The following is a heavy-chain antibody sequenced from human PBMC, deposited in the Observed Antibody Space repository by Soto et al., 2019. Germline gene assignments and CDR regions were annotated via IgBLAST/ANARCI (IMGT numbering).Heavy chain of an antibody. Sequence: GASVKVSCKASGGTFSSYAISWVRKAPGQGLEWMGWIIPIFGTANYAQKFQGRVTITADESTSTAYMELSSLRSEDTAVYYCARVRCSGYDYCVPAAYYFDYWGQGTLVTVSS. CDR2: IIPIFGTA. V-gene: IGHV1-69*13. CDR3: ARVRCSGYDYCVPAAYYFDY. J-gene: IGHJ4*02. D-gene: IGHD5-12*01. CDR1: GGTFSSYA.